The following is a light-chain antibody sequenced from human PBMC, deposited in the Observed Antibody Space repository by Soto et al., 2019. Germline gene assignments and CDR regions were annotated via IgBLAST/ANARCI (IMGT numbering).Light chain of an antibody. CDR2: GNS. J-gene: IGLJ2*01. V-gene: IGLV1-40*01. CDR3: QSYDRSLRVSV. CDR1: SSNIGAGYD. Sequence: QSVLTQPPSVSGAPGQRVTISCTGSSSNIGAGYDVHWYQQLPGTAPKLLIYGNSNRPSGVPDRFSGSKSGTSASLAITGLQDEDEADYYCQSYDRSLRVSVFGGGTKLTVL.